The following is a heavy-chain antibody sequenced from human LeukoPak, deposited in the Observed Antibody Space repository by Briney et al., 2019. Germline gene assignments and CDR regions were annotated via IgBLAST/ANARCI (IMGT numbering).Heavy chain of an antibody. CDR3: ARDITMVRGAGYYYGMDV. V-gene: IGHV1-69*04. CDR2: IIPILGIA. D-gene: IGHD3-10*01. CDR1: GGTFSSYA. J-gene: IGHJ6*02. Sequence: GASVKVSCKASGGTFSSYAISWVRQAPGKGLEWMGRIIPILGIANYAQKFQGRVTITADKSTSTAYMELSILRSEDTAVYYCARDITMVRGAGYYYGMDVWGQGTTVTVSS.